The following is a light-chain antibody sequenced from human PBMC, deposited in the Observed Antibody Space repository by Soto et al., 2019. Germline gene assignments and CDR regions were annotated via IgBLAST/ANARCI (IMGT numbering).Light chain of an antibody. Sequence: AIRMTQSPSSLSASTGDRVTITCRASQGISSYLAWYQQKPGKAPKLLIYAASTLQSGVPSRFSGSGSGTDLTLTISCLQSEVFATYYCQQYYSYPPLTFGGGTKVEIK. CDR2: AAS. CDR3: QQYYSYPPLT. J-gene: IGKJ4*01. CDR1: QGISSY. V-gene: IGKV1-8*01.